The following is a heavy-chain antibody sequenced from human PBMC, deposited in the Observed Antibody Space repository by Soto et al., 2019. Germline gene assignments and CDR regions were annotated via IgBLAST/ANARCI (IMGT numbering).Heavy chain of an antibody. V-gene: IGHV4-4*02. CDR3: ARVSGSYYYGMDV. D-gene: IGHD1-26*01. CDR1: GVSISSSNW. Sequence: QVQLQESGPGLVKPSGTLSLTCAVSGVSISSSNWWSWVRQPPGKGLEWIGEIYHSGSTNYNPSLKSRVTXSXDXXKNQFSLKLSSVTAADTAVYYCARVSGSYYYGMDVWGQGTTVTVSS. J-gene: IGHJ6*02. CDR2: IYHSGST.